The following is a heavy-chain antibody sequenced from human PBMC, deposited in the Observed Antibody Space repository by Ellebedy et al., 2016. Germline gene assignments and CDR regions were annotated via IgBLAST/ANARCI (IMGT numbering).Heavy chain of an antibody. J-gene: IGHJ3*02. D-gene: IGHD1-1*01. CDR3: ARELLDSAGAFDI. CDR2: IWYDGSNQ. CDR1: GLTFSSYG. Sequence: GGSLRLSCAASGLTFSSYGMHWVRQAPGKGLEWVAVIWYDGSNQYYGDSVKGRFTISRDNSKNTVYLQMNSLRDEDTAVYYCARELLDSAGAFDIWGQGTMVTVSS. V-gene: IGHV3-33*08.